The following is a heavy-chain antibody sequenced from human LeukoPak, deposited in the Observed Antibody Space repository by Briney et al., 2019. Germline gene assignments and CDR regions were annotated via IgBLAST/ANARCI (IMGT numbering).Heavy chain of an antibody. CDR3: ARGYGGNSYGY. CDR1: GFTVSGNY. V-gene: IGHV3-53*01. CDR2: IYSAGNT. J-gene: IGHJ4*02. Sequence: PGGSLRLSCAASGFTVSGNYMSWVRQAPGKGLEWVAVIYSAGNTYYADSVKGRFTISRDNSKNTMYLHMNSLRADDTAVYYCARGYGGNSYGYWGQGTLVTVSP. D-gene: IGHD4-23*01.